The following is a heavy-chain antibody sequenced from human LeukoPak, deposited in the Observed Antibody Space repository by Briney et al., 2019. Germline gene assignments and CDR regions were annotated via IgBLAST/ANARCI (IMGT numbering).Heavy chain of an antibody. CDR3: ARGRSTDY. J-gene: IGHJ4*02. CDR1: GFTFSNYW. Sequence: GGSLRLSCAASGFTFSNYWMTWVRQAPGKGLEWVANIKLDGSEKYYVDSVKGRFTISRDNTKNSLYLQMDSLRAEDTAVYYCARGRSTDYWGQGTLVTVSS. V-gene: IGHV3-7*01. CDR2: IKLDGSEK. D-gene: IGHD2-2*01.